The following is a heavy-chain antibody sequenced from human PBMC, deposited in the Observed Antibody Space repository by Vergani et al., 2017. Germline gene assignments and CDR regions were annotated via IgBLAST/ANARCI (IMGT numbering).Heavy chain of an antibody. CDR2: ISSSSSYI. J-gene: IGHJ6*02. D-gene: IGHD6-19*01. CDR3: ARDSGGWNTYYYYDGMDV. V-gene: IGHV3-21*01. Sequence: EVQLVESGGGLVKPGGSLRLSCAASGFTFSSYSMNWVRQAPGKGREWVSSISSSSSYIYYADSVKGRFNISRDNAKNSLYLQMNSLRAEDTAVYYCARDSGGWNTYYYYDGMDVWGQGTTVTVSS. CDR1: GFTFSSYS.